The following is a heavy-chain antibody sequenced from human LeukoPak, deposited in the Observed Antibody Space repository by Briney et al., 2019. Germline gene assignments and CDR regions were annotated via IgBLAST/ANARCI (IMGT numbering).Heavy chain of an antibody. J-gene: IGHJ3*02. D-gene: IGHD1-1*01. CDR1: GFTFSTYW. Sequence: PAGGSLRLSCAASGFTFSTYWMHWVRQAPGKGLVWVSRIRRDGTDTSYADSVKGRFTISRDNAKNTVYLQMNSLRAEDTAVYYCGRVAYTLDAFDIWGQGALVTVAS. CDR2: IRRDGTDT. CDR3: GRVAYTLDAFDI. V-gene: IGHV3-74*01.